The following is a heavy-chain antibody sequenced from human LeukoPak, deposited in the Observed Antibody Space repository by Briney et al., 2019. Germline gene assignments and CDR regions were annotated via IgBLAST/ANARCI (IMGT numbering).Heavy chain of an antibody. CDR1: GGSISSSSYY. D-gene: IGHD6-6*01. CDR2: IYYSGST. CDR3: ASHIAARPDY. V-gene: IGHV4-39*01. Sequence: PSETLSLTCTVSGGSISSSSYYWGWIRQPPGKGLEWIGSIYYSGSTYYNPSLKSRVTISVDTSKNQFSLKLSSVTAADTAVYYCASHIAARPDYWGQGTLVTVSS. J-gene: IGHJ4*02.